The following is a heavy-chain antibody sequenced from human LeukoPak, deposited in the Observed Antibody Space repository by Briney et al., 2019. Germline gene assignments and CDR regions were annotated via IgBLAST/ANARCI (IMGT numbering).Heavy chain of an antibody. CDR1: GFTFSSYA. J-gene: IGHJ6*04. Sequence: GGSLRLSCAASGFTFSSYAMHWVRQAPGKGLEWVAVISYDGSNKYYADSVKGRFTISRDNSKNTLYLQMNSLRAEDTAVYYCARDDYCSGGSCYSYYYYYGMDVWAKGPRSPSPQ. V-gene: IGHV3-30-3*01. D-gene: IGHD2-15*01. CDR3: ARDDYCSGGSCYSYYYYYGMDV. CDR2: ISYDGSNK.